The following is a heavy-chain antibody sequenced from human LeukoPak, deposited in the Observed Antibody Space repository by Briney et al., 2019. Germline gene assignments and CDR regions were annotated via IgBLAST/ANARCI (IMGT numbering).Heavy chain of an antibody. D-gene: IGHD3-22*01. Sequence: GGSLRLSCATSKFTFNKYGMHWVRQAPGKGLEWVAFIRYDGSNKYYADSVKGRFTISRDNAKNSLYLQLNSLRAEDTAVYYCARVLHKRNYDSSDYYASWGQGTLVTVSS. J-gene: IGHJ5*02. CDR2: IRYDGSNK. CDR3: ARVLHKRNYDSSDYYAS. CDR1: KFTFNKYG. V-gene: IGHV3-30*02.